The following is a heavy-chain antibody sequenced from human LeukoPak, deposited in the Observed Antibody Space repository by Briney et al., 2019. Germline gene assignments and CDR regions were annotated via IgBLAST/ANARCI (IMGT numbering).Heavy chain of an antibody. D-gene: IGHD6-13*01. CDR2: ISGSGDST. Sequence: GGSLRLSCAASGFTFRSYAMSWVRQAPGKGLEWVSAISGSGDSTYYADSVKGRFTISRDNSKNTLYLQMNSLRAEDTAVYYCAKDQRQRAAAGPDYWGQGTLVTVSS. CDR1: GFTFRSYA. CDR3: AKDQRQRAAAGPDY. J-gene: IGHJ4*02. V-gene: IGHV3-23*01.